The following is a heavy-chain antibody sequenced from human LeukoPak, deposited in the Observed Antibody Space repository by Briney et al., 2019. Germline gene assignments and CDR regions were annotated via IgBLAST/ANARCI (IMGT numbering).Heavy chain of an antibody. Sequence: GGSLRLSCAASGFTFSSYSMNWVRQAPGKGLEWVSSISSSSSYIYYADSVKGRFTISRDNAKNSLYLQMNSLRAEDMALYYCAKGAGAYYDFWSGYSANYFDYWGQGTLVTVSS. D-gene: IGHD3-3*01. CDR3: AKGAGAYYDFWSGYSANYFDY. V-gene: IGHV3-21*04. CDR2: ISSSSSYI. J-gene: IGHJ4*02. CDR1: GFTFSSYS.